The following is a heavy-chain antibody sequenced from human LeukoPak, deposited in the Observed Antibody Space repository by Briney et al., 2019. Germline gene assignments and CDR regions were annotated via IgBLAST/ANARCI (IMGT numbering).Heavy chain of an antibody. CDR2: INHSGST. Sequence: PSETLSLTCTVSGGSISGYFWSWIRQPPGKGLEWIGEINHSGSTNYNPSLKSRVTISVDTSKNQFCLKLSSATAADTAVYYCARGREVRNFDYWGQGTLVTVSS. CDR3: ARGREVRNFDY. J-gene: IGHJ4*02. CDR1: GGSISGYF. D-gene: IGHD3-10*01. V-gene: IGHV4-34*01.